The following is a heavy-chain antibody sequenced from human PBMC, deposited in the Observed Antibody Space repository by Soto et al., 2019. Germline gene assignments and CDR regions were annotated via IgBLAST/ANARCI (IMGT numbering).Heavy chain of an antibody. CDR1: GYDFNTNW. D-gene: IGHD3-3*01. J-gene: IGHJ4*02. Sequence: GASLKISCRGSGYDFNTNWFGWVRQLPGRGLEWVGIMYPGDSDTRYNPSLQGHVTLSVDVTVSTAFLQWRSLETSDTGMYFWARLPRDCNKTSCYYADYWGQGTLVTVSS. CDR2: MYPGDSDT. CDR3: ARLPRDCNKTSCYYADY. V-gene: IGHV5-51*01.